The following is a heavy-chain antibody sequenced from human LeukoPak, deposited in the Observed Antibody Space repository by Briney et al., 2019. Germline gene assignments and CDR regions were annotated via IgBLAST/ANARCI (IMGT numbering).Heavy chain of an antibody. J-gene: IGHJ4*02. V-gene: IGHV4-31*03. CDR3: ARDGSGDYYFDY. CDR1: GGSISSGGYY. Sequence: SETLSLTCTVSGGSISSGGYYWSWIRQHPGTGLEWIGYIYYSGSTYYNPSLKSRVTISVDTSKNQFSLKLSSVTAADTAVYYCARDGSGDYYFDYWGQGTLVTVSS. D-gene: IGHD4-17*01. CDR2: IYYSGST.